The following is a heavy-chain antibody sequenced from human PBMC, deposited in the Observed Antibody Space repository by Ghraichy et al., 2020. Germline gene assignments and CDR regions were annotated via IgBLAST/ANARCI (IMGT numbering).Heavy chain of an antibody. V-gene: IGHV1-69*13. D-gene: IGHD1-26*01. CDR3: ARAMVGATWGDHDAFDI. CDR2: IIPIFGTA. J-gene: IGHJ3*02. CDR1: GGTFSSYA. Sequence: SVKVSCKASGGTFSSYAISWVRQAPGQGLEWMGGIIPIFGTANYAQKFQGRVTITADESTSTAYMELSSLRSEDTAVYYCARAMVGATWGDHDAFDIWGQGTMVTVSS.